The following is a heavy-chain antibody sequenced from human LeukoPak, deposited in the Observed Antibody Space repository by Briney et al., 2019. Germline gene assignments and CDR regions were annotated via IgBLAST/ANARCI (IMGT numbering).Heavy chain of an antibody. D-gene: IGHD2-2*01. CDR3: ARDTLGYCSSTSCYPRRDLDY. Sequence: ASVKVSCKASGYTFTSYGISWVRQAPGQGLEWMGWISAYNGNTSYAQKLQGRVTMTTDTSTSTAYMELRSLRSDDTAVYYCARDTLGYCSSTSCYPRRDLDYWGQGTLVTVSS. J-gene: IGHJ4*02. V-gene: IGHV1-18*01. CDR1: GYTFTSYG. CDR2: ISAYNGNT.